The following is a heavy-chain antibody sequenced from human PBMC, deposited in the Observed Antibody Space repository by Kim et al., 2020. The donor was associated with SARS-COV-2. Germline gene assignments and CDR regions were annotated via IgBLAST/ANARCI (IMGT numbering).Heavy chain of an antibody. J-gene: IGHJ4*02. V-gene: IGHV3-33*01. CDR3: GRASAYYYDSTFDY. Sequence: GGSLRLSCAASGFTFSSYGMHWVRQAPGKGLEWVAVIWYDGSNKYYADSVKGRFTISRDNSKNTLYLQMNSLRAEDTAVYYCGRASAYYYDSTFDYWGQG. CDR1: GFTFSSYG. D-gene: IGHD3-22*01. CDR2: IWYDGSNK.